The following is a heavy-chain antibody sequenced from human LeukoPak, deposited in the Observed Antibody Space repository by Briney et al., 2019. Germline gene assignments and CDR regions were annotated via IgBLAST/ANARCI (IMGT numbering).Heavy chain of an antibody. CDR1: GFTFSSYW. V-gene: IGHV3-74*01. D-gene: IGHD2-15*01. Sequence: GGSLRLSCAASGFTFSSYWMHWVRQAPGKGLVWVSRINSDGSSTSYADSVKGRFTISRDNAKNTLYLQMNSLRAEDTAVYYCASKGYCSGGSCYEVHYYYYMDVWGKGTTVTVSS. CDR2: INSDGSST. J-gene: IGHJ6*03. CDR3: ASKGYCSGGSCYEVHYYYYMDV.